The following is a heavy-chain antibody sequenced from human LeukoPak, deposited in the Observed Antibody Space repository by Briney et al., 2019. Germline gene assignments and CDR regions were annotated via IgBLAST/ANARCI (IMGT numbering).Heavy chain of an antibody. V-gene: IGHV3-66*02. CDR1: GFTISSNY. CDR3: VRVGYSYGYGDWNHFDY. CDR2: IYSGGGT. Sequence: GGSLRLSCAASGFTISSNYMRWVGQAPGKGVEGVSIIYSGGGTYYPDSVKRRFTLSRDNSKNTFYLQMNSLRAEDTAVYFCVRVGYSYGYGDWNHFDYWGQGTLVTVSS. D-gene: IGHD5-18*01. J-gene: IGHJ4*02.